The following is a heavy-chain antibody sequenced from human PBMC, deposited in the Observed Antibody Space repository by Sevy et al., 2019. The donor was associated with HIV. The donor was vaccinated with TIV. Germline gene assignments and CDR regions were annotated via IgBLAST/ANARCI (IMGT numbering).Heavy chain of an antibody. Sequence: SETLSLTCTVSGGSISSYYWSWIRQPPGKGLEWIGYIYYSGSTNYNPSLKSRVTISIDTSKNQFSLKLNSVTAADTAVYYSARHVGMAAPDDHWGQGTLVTVSS. V-gene: IGHV4-59*08. CDR3: ARHVGMAAPDDH. D-gene: IGHD6-13*01. CDR2: IYYSGST. J-gene: IGHJ5*02. CDR1: GGSISSYY.